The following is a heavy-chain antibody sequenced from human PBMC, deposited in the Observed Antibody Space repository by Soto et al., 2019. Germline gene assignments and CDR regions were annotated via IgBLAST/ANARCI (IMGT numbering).Heavy chain of an antibody. Sequence: QLLESGGSLVEPGGSLRLSCSASGFAFSAYAMSWVRQAPQKGVEWVSGVGGGGHDTRYGYSVKGRFSITRDNSRNTLYLEMNRPPAEDTAVYYCAKHTIFGVVTNDFAHWGRGVRVTVSS. D-gene: IGHD3-3*01. CDR3: AKHTIFGVVTNDFAH. CDR2: VGGGGHDT. V-gene: IGHV3-23*01. CDR1: GFAFSAYA. J-gene: IGHJ4*02.